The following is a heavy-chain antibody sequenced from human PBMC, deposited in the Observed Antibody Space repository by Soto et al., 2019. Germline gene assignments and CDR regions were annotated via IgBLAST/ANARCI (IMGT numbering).Heavy chain of an antibody. CDR2: IYPGDSDT. D-gene: IGHD3-22*01. CDR1: GYSFTSYW. CDR3: AGQPSRGYYDSSVYYYDFDY. J-gene: IGHJ4*02. V-gene: IGHV5-51*01. Sequence: GESLKISCKGSGYSFTSYWIGWVRQMPGKGLEWMGIIYPGDSDTRYSPSFQGQVTISADKCISTADLQWSSLKASDTAMYYCAGQPSRGYYDSSVYYYDFDYWGQGTLVTVSS.